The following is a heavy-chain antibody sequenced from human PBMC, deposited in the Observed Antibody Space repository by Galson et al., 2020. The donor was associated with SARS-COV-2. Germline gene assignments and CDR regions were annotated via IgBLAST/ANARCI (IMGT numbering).Heavy chain of an antibody. Sequence: ASVKVSCQVSGYTLTELSMHWVRQAPGKGLEWMGGFDPEDGETIYAQKFQGRVTMTEDTSTDTAYMELSSLRAEDTAVYYCATGPGIAAAGRGSWFDPWGQGTLVTVSS. J-gene: IGHJ5*02. CDR2: FDPEDGET. D-gene: IGHD6-13*01. CDR1: GYTLTELS. CDR3: ATGPGIAAAGRGSWFDP. V-gene: IGHV1-24*01.